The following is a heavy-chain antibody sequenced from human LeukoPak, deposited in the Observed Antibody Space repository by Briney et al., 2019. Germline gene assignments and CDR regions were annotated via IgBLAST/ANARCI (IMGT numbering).Heavy chain of an antibody. D-gene: IGHD2-15*01. J-gene: IGHJ4*02. CDR2: IWYDGINK. V-gene: IGHV3-33*01. CDR1: EFTFSSYG. Sequence: GGSLRLSCAASEFTFSSYGMHWVRQAPGKGLEWVAVIWYDGINKYYADSVKGRSTISRDNSKNTLYLQMNSLRVEDTAVYYCARYGSGIDYWGQGTLVTVSS. CDR3: ARYGSGIDY.